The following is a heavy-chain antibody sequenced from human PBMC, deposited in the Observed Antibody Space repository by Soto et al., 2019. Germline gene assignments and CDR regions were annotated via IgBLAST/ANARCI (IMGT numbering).Heavy chain of an antibody. Sequence: GASVKVSCKASGGTFSSYAISWVRQAPGQGLEWMGGIIPIFGTANYAQKFQGRVTITADESTSTAYMELSSLRSEDTAVYYCASSIDKGDYHFDYWGQGTLVTVSS. CDR1: GGTFSSYA. CDR2: IIPIFGTA. J-gene: IGHJ4*02. V-gene: IGHV1-69*13. CDR3: ASSIDKGDYHFDY. D-gene: IGHD4-17*01.